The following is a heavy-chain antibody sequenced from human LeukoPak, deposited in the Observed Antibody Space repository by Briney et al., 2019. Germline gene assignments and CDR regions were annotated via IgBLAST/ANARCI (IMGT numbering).Heavy chain of an antibody. V-gene: IGHV3-21*01. CDR3: ARDSGSLQLDDAFDI. D-gene: IGHD1-26*01. CDR1: GFTFSRYS. CDR2: ISISSSYI. J-gene: IGHJ3*02. Sequence: PGGSLRLSCAASGFTFSRYSMNWVRQAPGKGLEWVSSISISSSYIYYADSVKGRFTMSRDNAKNSLYLQMNSLRAEDTAVYYCARDSGSLQLDDAFDIWGQGTMVTVSS.